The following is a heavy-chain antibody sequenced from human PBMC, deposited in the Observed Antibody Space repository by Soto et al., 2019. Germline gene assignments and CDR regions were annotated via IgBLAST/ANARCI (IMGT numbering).Heavy chain of an antibody. CDR2: INHSGST. Sequence: SETLSLTCAVYGGSFSGYYWSWIRQPPGKGLEWIGEINHSGSTNYNPSLKSRVTISVDTSKNQFSLKLSSVTAADTAVYYCARGRGYYYGMDVWGQGTTVTVSS. V-gene: IGHV4-34*01. CDR1: GGSFSGYY. J-gene: IGHJ6*02. CDR3: ARGRGYYYGMDV.